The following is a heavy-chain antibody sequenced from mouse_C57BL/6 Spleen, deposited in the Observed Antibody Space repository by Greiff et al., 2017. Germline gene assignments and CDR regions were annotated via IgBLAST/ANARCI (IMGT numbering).Heavy chain of an antibody. CDR2: IDPETGGT. CDR3: CNWDFDY. J-gene: IGHJ2*01. V-gene: IGHV1-15*01. CDR1: GYTFTDYE. D-gene: IGHD4-1*01. Sequence: VQLQESGAELVRPGASVTLSCKASGYTFTDYEMHWVKQTPVHGLEWIGAIDPETGGTAYNQKFKGKAILTADKTSSTAYMELRSLTSEDSAVYYCCNWDFDYWGQGTTLTVSS.